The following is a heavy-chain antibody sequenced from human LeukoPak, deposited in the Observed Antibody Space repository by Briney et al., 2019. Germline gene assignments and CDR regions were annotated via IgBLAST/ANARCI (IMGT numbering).Heavy chain of an antibody. CDR1: GFTFSDHY. V-gene: IGHV3-11*04. J-gene: IGHJ5*02. CDR2: ISNSGTNI. D-gene: IGHD2-2*01. CDR3: AKVGVVVPAAMIPNWFDP. Sequence: GGSLRLSCAASGFTFSDHYMSWIRQAPGKGLEWVSFISNSGTNIYYADSVKGRFTISRDNSKNTLYLQMNSLRAEDTAVYYCAKVGVVVPAAMIPNWFDPWGQGTLVTVSS.